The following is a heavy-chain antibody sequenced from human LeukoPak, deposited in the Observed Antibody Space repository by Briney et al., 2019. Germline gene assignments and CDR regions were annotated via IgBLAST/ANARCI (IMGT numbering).Heavy chain of an antibody. J-gene: IGHJ4*02. CDR2: INPNSGGT. CDR3: ARVSYNWTHERGQGVDY. V-gene: IGHV1-2*04. D-gene: IGHD1-1*01. CDR1: GYTFTGYY. Sequence: WASVKVSCKASGYTFTGYYMHWVRQAPGQGLEWMGWINPNSGGTNYAQKFQGWVTMTRDTSISTAYMELSRLRSDDTAVYYCARVSYNWTHERGQGVDYWGQGTLVTVSS.